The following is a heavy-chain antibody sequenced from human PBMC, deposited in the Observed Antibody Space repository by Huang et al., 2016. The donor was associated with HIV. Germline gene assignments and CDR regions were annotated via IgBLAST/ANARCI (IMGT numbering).Heavy chain of an antibody. CDR3: ARGYSSSWLYN. V-gene: IGHV3-48*01. CDR1: GFSFSRCN. D-gene: IGHD6-13*01. CDR2: ISETGSVI. Sequence: EEQLVESGGGLVQPGGSLRLSCAACGFSFSRCNMNWVRQAPGKGLEWLSYISETGSVITYADSVKGRFTVSRDNAKNSLYLQMDSLRAEDTAVYYCARGYSSSWLYNWGQGTLVTVSS. J-gene: IGHJ4*02.